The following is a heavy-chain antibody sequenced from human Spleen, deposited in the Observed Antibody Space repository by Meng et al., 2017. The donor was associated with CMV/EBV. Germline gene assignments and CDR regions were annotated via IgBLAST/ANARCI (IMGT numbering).Heavy chain of an antibody. CDR1: GGSISSYY. J-gene: IGHJ6*02. D-gene: IGHD3-3*01. CDR3: ASGNFWSGYYTGTQLEGMDV. CDR2: IYYSRST. Sequence: SETLSLTCTVSGGSISSYYWSWIRQPPGKGLEWIGNIYYSRSTNYNPSLKSRVTISVDTSKNQFSLKLSSVPAADTAVYYGASGNFWSGYYTGTQLEGMDVWGQGTTVTVSS. V-gene: IGHV4-59*01.